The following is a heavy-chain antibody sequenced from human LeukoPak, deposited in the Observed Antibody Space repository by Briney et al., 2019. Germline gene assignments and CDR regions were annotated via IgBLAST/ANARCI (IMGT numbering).Heavy chain of an antibody. J-gene: IGHJ4*02. D-gene: IGHD5-12*01. CDR3: ASFGRCGRDYYFDS. V-gene: IGHV5-10-1*01. CDR1: GYGFTNSW. CDR2: IDPTDSYT. Sequence: GESLKISCNGSGYGFTNSWISWVRQMPGKGLEWMGRIDPTDSYTNYSPFFQGHVIFSTDKSITTAYLQWSSRKASDTAMYYCASFGRCGRDYYFDSWVEGTLV.